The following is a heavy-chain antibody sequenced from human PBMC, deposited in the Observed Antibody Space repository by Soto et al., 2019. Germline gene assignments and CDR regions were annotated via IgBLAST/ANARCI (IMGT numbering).Heavy chain of an antibody. CDR1: GGTFSSYA. J-gene: IGHJ5*02. CDR2: IIPIFGTA. V-gene: IGHV1-69*06. D-gene: IGHD6-13*01. Sequence: ASVKVSCKASGGTFSSYAISWVRQAPGQGLKWMGGIIPIFGTANYAQKFQGRVTITADKSTSTAYMELSSLRSEDTAVYYCARGQQQLVLLSWFDPWGQGTLVTVSS. CDR3: ARGQQQLVLLSWFDP.